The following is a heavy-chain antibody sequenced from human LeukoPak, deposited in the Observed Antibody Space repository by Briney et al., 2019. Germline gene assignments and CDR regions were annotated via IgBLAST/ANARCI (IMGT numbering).Heavy chain of an antibody. D-gene: IGHD3-3*01. J-gene: IGHJ4*02. V-gene: IGHV1-46*01. CDR2: INPSGGST. Sequence: ASVKVSCKASGYTFTSYYMHWVRQAPGQGLEWMGIINPSGGSTSYAQKFQGRVTMTRDTSTSTAYMELRSLRSDDTAVYYCARDPRITIFGVVTSHFDYWGQGTLVTVSS. CDR1: GYTFTSYY. CDR3: ARDPRITIFGVVTSHFDY.